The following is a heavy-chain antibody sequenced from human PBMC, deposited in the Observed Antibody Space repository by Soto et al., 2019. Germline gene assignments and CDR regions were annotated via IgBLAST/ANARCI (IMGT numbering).Heavy chain of an antibody. D-gene: IGHD2-2*01. CDR3: ARETQLLPSWFDP. CDR1: GGSLSSGGYY. CDR2: IYYSGST. V-gene: IGHV4-31*03. Sequence: QVQLQESGPGLVKPSQTLSLTCTVSGGSLSSGGYYWSWLRQHPGKGLEWIGYIYYSGSTYYNPSLKSRVTISVDTSKNQFSLKLSSVTAADTAVYYCARETQLLPSWFDPWGQGTLVTVSS. J-gene: IGHJ5*02.